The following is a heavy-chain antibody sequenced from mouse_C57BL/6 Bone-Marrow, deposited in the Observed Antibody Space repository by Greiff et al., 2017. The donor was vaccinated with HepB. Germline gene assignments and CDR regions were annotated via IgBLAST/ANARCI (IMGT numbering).Heavy chain of an antibody. V-gene: IGHV1-7*01. CDR2: INPSSGYT. D-gene: IGHD2-3*01. CDR1: GYTFTSYW. CDR3: ARDGY. J-gene: IGHJ2*01. Sequence: QVQLQQSGAELAKPGASVKLSCKASGYTFTSYWMHWVKQRPGQGLEWIGYINPSSGYTKYNQKFKDKATVTADKSSSTAYMQLSSLTYEDAAVYDCARDGYWGQGTTLTVSS.